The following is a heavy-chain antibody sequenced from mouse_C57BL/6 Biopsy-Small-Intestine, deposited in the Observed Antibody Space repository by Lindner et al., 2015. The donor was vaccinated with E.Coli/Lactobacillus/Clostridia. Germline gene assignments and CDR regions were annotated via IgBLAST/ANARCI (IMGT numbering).Heavy chain of an antibody. CDR1: GFNIKNYF. CDR2: IDPEDGDT. V-gene: IGHV14-1*01. CDR3: VRSGHSNYDY. D-gene: IGHD2-5*01. Sequence: VQLQESGAELVRPGASVRLSCTASGFNIKNYFIHWVKQRPEQGLEWIGRIDPEDGDTESAPKFPGKASMTADTSSNTAYLQLSSLTSEDSAVYFCVRSGHSNYDYWGQGTTLIVSS. J-gene: IGHJ2*01.